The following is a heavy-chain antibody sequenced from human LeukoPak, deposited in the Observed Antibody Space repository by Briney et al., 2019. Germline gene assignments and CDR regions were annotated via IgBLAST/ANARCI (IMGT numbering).Heavy chain of an antibody. D-gene: IGHD3-16*01. J-gene: IGHJ4*02. CDR2: ISYDGNNI. CDR1: GFTFSTYA. V-gene: IGHV3-30-3*01. CDR3: ASISGASWGDY. Sequence: GGSLRLSCAASGFTFSTYALHWVRKAPGKGLEWVAVISYDGNNIYYVDSVKGRFTISRDNSKNTLYLQMNSLRAEDTAAYFCASISGASWGDYWGQGTLVTVSS.